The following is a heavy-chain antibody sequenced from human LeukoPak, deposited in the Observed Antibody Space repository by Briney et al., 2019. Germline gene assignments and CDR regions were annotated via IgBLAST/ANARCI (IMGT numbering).Heavy chain of an antibody. D-gene: IGHD3-22*01. Sequence: GASVKVSCKASGYTFTVYYIHWVRQAPGQGLEWMGWISPNSGDTNYAQHFQGRVTMTRDTSISTAYMELSWLRSDDTAVYYCASEWSHYYDNSGHHGDAFDIWGQGTMVTVSS. J-gene: IGHJ3*02. V-gene: IGHV1-2*02. CDR2: ISPNSGDT. CDR3: ASEWSHYYDNSGHHGDAFDI. CDR1: GYTFTVYY.